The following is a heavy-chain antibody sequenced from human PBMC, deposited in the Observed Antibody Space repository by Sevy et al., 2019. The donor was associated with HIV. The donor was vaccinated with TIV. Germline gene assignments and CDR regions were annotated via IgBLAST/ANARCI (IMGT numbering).Heavy chain of an antibody. CDR3: ARLSTLRGQFNCFDP. CDR2: IGAYNGNK. Sequence: ASVKVSCKASGYTFSSYGISWVRQAPGQGLEWMGWIGAYNGNKNYAQKFQGRVTLTTDTSTSTAYMDLTSLRSDDTVVYYCARLSTLRGQFNCFDPWGQGTLVTVSS. D-gene: IGHD3-10*01. J-gene: IGHJ5*02. CDR1: GYTFSSYG. V-gene: IGHV1-18*04.